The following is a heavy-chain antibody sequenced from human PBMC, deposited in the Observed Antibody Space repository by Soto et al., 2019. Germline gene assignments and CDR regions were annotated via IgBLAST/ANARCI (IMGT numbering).Heavy chain of an antibody. CDR2: ISSSSSTI. J-gene: IGHJ4*02. D-gene: IGHD3-3*01. CDR1: GFTFSSYS. CDR3: ARDRRADDFWSGYYTEGFFDY. V-gene: IGHV3-48*01. Sequence: GGSLRLSCAASGFTFSSYSMNWVRQAPGKGLEWVSYISSSSSTIYYADSVKGRFIISRDNAKNSLYLQMNSLRAEDTAVYYCARDRRADDFWSGYYTEGFFDYWGQGTLVTVSS.